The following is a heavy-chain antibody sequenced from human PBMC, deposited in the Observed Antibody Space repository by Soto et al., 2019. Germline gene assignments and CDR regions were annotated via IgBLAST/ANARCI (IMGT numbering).Heavy chain of an antibody. CDR1: GYTFTSYG. V-gene: IGHV1-18*01. CDR3: ARTRGYSYGYADY. CDR2: ITTDNSNT. J-gene: IGHJ4*02. Sequence: ASVKVSCKASGYTFTSYGISWVRQAPGEGLEWMGWITTDNSNTNYAQKFQGRVTMTTDTSARTAYMELRILTSDDTAVYYCARTRGYSYGYADYWGQGTLVTVS. D-gene: IGHD5-18*01.